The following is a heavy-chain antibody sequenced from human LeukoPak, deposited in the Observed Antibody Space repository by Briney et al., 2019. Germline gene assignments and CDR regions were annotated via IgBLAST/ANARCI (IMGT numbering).Heavy chain of an antibody. Sequence: PGGSLRLSCAASGFTFSSYSMNWVRQAPGKGLEWVSSISSSSSNIYYADSVKGRFTISRDNAKNSLYLQRNSLRAEDTAVYYWASVPTFRYGDYGVYFDYWGQGTLVTVSS. J-gene: IGHJ4*02. CDR2: ISSSSSNI. V-gene: IGHV3-21*01. CDR3: ASVPTFRYGDYGVYFDY. CDR1: GFTFSSYS. D-gene: IGHD4-17*01.